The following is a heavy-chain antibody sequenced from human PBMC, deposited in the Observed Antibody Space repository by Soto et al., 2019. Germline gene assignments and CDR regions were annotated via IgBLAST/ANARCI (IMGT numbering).Heavy chain of an antibody. Sequence: GESLNISCKGSGYSFTSYWISWVRQMPGKGLEWMGRIDPSDSYTNYSPSFQGHVTISADKSISTAYLQWSSLKASDTAMYYCASLIDYDILTGYGMDVWGQGTTVTVSS. CDR2: IDPSDSYT. V-gene: IGHV5-10-1*01. J-gene: IGHJ6*02. CDR1: GYSFTSYW. CDR3: ASLIDYDILTGYGMDV. D-gene: IGHD3-9*01.